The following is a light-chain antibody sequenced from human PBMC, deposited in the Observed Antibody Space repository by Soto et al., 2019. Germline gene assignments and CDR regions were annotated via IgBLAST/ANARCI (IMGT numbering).Light chain of an antibody. V-gene: IGKV1-9*01. Sequence: DIQLTESPSFLSASVGDRGTITCRAIQGISSYLAWYQQKPGKAPKLLIYAASTLQSGVPSRFSGSGSGTEFTLTISSLQPEDFATYYCEQLNSYPFTFGGGTKVEIK. CDR2: AAS. CDR1: QGISSY. J-gene: IGKJ4*01. CDR3: EQLNSYPFT.